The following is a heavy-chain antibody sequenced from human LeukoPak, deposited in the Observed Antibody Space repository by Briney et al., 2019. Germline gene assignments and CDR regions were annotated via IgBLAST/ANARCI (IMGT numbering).Heavy chain of an antibody. D-gene: IGHD2-21*01. J-gene: IGHJ4*02. Sequence: GGSLRLSCAASGFTFSHHGMHWVRQAPGKGLEWVAFIRNDGSNHYYADSVKGRFTISRDNAKNSVFLQMNSLRAEDSAVYYCAKDYVVGSIDYWGQGTLVTVSS. CDR3: AKDYVVGSIDY. CDR1: GFTFSHHG. V-gene: IGHV3-30*02. CDR2: IRNDGSNH.